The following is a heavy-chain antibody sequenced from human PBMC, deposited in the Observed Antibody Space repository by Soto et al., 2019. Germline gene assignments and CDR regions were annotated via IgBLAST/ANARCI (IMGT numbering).Heavy chain of an antibody. CDR1: GYTFTIYG. CDR3: ARDPNYYDSSWKAFDI. Sequence: GASVKVSCKASGYTFTIYGINWVRQAPGQGLEWMGWIGPDNGNTNYAQKLQGRVTMTTDTSTSTAYMELRSLRSDDTAVYYCARDPNYYDSSWKAFDIWGQGTMVTVSS. J-gene: IGHJ3*02. CDR2: IGPDNGNT. V-gene: IGHV1-18*01. D-gene: IGHD3-22*01.